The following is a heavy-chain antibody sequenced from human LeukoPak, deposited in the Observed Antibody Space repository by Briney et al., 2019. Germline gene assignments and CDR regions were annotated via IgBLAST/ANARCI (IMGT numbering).Heavy chain of an antibody. D-gene: IGHD3-22*01. CDR1: GGSISSYY. CDR2: IYTSGST. V-gene: IGHV4-4*07. Sequence: KPSGTLSLTCTVSGGSISSYYWSWIRQPAGKGLEWIGRIYTSGSTNYNPSLKSRVTMSVDTSKNQFSLKLSSVTAADTAVYYCARDLASTYYYDSSGHGRADAFDIWGQGTMVTVSS. CDR3: ARDLASTYYYDSSGHGRADAFDI. J-gene: IGHJ3*02.